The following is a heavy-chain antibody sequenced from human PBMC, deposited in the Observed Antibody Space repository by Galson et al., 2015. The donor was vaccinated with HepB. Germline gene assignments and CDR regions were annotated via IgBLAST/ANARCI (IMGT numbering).Heavy chain of an antibody. CDR2: IYYNGRT. J-gene: IGHJ5*02. CDR3: ARRGLNDDWLEWFDP. D-gene: IGHD3-9*01. V-gene: IGHV4-39*01. Sequence: LSLTCTVSGGSINIRNYFWAWIRQPPGKGLEWIGSIYYNGRTYINPSLKSRVIISVDTSKNQFSLHLNSVTAADTAVYYCARRGLNDDWLEWFDPWGQGILVAVPS. CDR1: GGSINIRNYF.